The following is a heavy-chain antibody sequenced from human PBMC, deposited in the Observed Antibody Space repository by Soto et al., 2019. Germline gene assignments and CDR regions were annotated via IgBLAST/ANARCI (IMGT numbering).Heavy chain of an antibody. CDR3: ARGRRYQLLYPLSDY. J-gene: IGHJ4*02. D-gene: IGHD2-2*02. Sequence: QVQLEQSGAEVKEPGASVKVSCKASGYTFTSYGISWVRQAPGQGLEWMGWISAYNGNTNYAQKLQGRVTMTTDTSTSTAYMELRSLRSDDTAVYYCARGRRYQLLYPLSDYWGQGTLVTVSS. CDR1: GYTFTSYG. V-gene: IGHV1-18*01. CDR2: ISAYNGNT.